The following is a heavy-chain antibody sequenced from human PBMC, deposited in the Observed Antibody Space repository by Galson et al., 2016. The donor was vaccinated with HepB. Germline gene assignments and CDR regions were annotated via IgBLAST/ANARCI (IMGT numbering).Heavy chain of an antibody. D-gene: IGHD6-6*01. CDR3: ARDGSSTTYYYYGLDV. Sequence: SETLSLTCNVSGDSISSRSYYWAWIRQPPGKGLEWIGSIDYSGKAHYNPSHKSRVTISVDTSNNQFSLKLSSVAAADTAVYYCARDGSSTTYYYYGLDVWGQGTPVTVSS. CDR1: GDSISSRSYY. J-gene: IGHJ6*02. CDR2: IDYSGKA. V-gene: IGHV4-39*07.